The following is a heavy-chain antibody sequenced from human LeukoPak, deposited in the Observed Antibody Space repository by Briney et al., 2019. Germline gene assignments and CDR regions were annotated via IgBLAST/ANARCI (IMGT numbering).Heavy chain of an antibody. CDR2: IYYSGST. CDR1: GGSISSYY. CDR3: ARGPYGMDV. Sequence: SETLSLTCTVSGGSISSYYWSWLRQPPGKGLEWIGYIYYSGSTNYNPSLKSRVTISVDTSKNQFSLKLSSVTAADTAVYYCARGPYGMDVWGQGTTVTVSS. J-gene: IGHJ6*02. V-gene: IGHV4-59*01.